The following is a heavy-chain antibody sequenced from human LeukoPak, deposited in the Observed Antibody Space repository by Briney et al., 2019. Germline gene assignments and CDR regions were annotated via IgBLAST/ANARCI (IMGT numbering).Heavy chain of an antibody. D-gene: IGHD3-9*01. CDR3: ARVRYFDWLLSADNWFDP. CDR1: AGSISSYY. J-gene: IGHJ5*02. Sequence: SETLSLTCTVAAGSISSYYWSWIRQPPGKGLEWIGYIYYGGSTNYNPSLKSRVTISADTCKNQFSLKLRSLTAADTAVYYCARVRYFDWLLSADNWFDPWGQGTLVTVSS. CDR2: IYYGGST. V-gene: IGHV4-59*01.